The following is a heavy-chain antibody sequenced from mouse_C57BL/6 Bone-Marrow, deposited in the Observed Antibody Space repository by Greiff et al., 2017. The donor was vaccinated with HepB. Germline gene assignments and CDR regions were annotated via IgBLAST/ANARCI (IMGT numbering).Heavy chain of an antibody. J-gene: IGHJ2*01. D-gene: IGHD2-3*01. Sequence: DVQLQESGGGLVKPGGSLKLSCAASGFTFSSYAMSWVRQTPEKRLEWVATISDGGSYTYYPDNVKGRFTISRDNAKNNLYLQMSHLKSEDTAMYYCARDRWLPYYFDYWGQGTTLTVSS. CDR3: ARDRWLPYYFDY. CDR1: GFTFSSYA. CDR2: ISDGGSYT. V-gene: IGHV5-4*01.